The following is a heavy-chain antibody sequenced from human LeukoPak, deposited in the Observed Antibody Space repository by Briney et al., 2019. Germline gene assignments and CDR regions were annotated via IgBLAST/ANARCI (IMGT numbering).Heavy chain of an antibody. CDR2: INSDVTST. Sequence: LVWFSRINSDVTSTSYADSVKGRFTISRDNAKNTLYLQMNSLRAEDTAVYYCARLYGMDVWGQGTTVTVSS. J-gene: IGHJ6*02. V-gene: IGHV3-74*01. CDR3: ARLYGMDV.